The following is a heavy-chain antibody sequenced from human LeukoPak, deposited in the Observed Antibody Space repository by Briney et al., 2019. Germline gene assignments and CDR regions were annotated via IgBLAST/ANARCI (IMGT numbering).Heavy chain of an antibody. D-gene: IGHD3-3*01. J-gene: IGHJ5*02. V-gene: IGHV1-18*01. CDR3: ARADYDFWSGYYWFDP. Sequence: ASVKVSCKASGYTFTSYGISWVRQAPGQGLEWMGWISAYNGNTNYAQKLQGRVTMTTDTSTSTAYMELRSLRSDDTAVYYCARADYDFWSGYYWFDPWGQGTLVTVSS. CDR2: ISAYNGNT. CDR1: GYTFTSYG.